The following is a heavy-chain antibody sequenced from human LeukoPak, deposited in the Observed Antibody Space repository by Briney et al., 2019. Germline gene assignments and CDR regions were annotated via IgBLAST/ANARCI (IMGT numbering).Heavy chain of an antibody. CDR1: GGSISTYY. Sequence: NPSETLSLTCSVSGGSISTYYWSWIRQPPGKGLEWIGYVYYSGSTEYNPSLQSRVRISVDTSKSQFSLKLSSVTAADTAVYYCARGRDFWRGYSFDYWGQGTLVTVSS. CDR2: VYYSGST. V-gene: IGHV4-59*01. J-gene: IGHJ4*02. D-gene: IGHD3-3*01. CDR3: ARGRDFWRGYSFDY.